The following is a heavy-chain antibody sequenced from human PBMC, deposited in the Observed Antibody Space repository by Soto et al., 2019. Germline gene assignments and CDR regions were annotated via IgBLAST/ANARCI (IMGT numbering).Heavy chain of an antibody. V-gene: IGHV1-18*01. D-gene: IGHD3-16*01. CDR1: NYTFTSSG. CDR3: ARTRPYFDY. Sequence: ASVKVSCKASNYTFTSSGVSWVRQAPGQGLEWVGWISAYNGNTYYAQKLQGRVTMTTDTSTSTAYMELRSPRSDDTAVYYCARTRPYFDYWGQGTLVTVSS. J-gene: IGHJ4*02. CDR2: ISAYNGNT.